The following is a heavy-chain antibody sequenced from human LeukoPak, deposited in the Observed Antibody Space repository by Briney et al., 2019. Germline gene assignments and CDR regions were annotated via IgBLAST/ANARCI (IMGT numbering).Heavy chain of an antibody. Sequence: PGRSLRLSCKASGFSFGYYAMSWFRQAPGKGLEWVGFIGSETFGGTTEYAASVKGRFTISRDDSKSIAYLQMNSLETEDTAVYYCTIDGNCDYWGQGTLVTVSS. CDR3: TIDGNCDY. J-gene: IGHJ4*02. D-gene: IGHD1-1*01. V-gene: IGHV3-49*03. CDR1: GFSFGYYA. CDR2: IGSETFGGTT.